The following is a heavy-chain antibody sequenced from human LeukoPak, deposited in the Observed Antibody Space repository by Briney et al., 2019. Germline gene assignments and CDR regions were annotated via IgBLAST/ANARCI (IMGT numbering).Heavy chain of an antibody. CDR3: ARDPLMGCSSTSCYEGIPSGMDV. D-gene: IGHD2-2*01. CDR1: GGTFSSYA. V-gene: IGHV1-69*13. J-gene: IGHJ6*02. CDR2: IIPIFGKA. Sequence: GASVKVSCKASGGTFSSYAISWVRQAPGQGLEWMGLIIPIFGKANYAQKFQGRVTITADESTSTAYMGLSSLRSEDTAVYYCARDPLMGCSSTSCYEGIPSGMDVWGQGTTVTVSS.